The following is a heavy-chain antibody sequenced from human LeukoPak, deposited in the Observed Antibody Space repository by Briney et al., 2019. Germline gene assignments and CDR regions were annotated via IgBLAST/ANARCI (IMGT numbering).Heavy chain of an antibody. CDR3: ARDRYGDGFAHFDY. CDR1: GGTFSGYA. J-gene: IGHJ4*02. D-gene: IGHD5-24*01. V-gene: IGHV1-2*02. CDR2: ITPSGGT. Sequence: ASVKVSCKASGGTFSGYAISWVRQAPGQGLEWMGWITPSGGTNYPQKFQGRVAITRDTSITTAYMDLSRLTSDDTAAYYCARDRYGDGFAHFDYWGQGALVTVSS.